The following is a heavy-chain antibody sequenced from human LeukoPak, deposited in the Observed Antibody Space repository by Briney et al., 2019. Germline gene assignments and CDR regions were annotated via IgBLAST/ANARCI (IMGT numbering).Heavy chain of an antibody. J-gene: IGHJ4*02. CDR1: GFTFSRFE. CDR2: ISGGGGRT. D-gene: IGHD3-9*01. V-gene: IGHV3-48*03. Sequence: GGSLRLSCVVSGFTFSRFEMNWVRQAPGKGLEWVSHISGGGGRTYYADSVKGRLTISRDNSKNTLYLQMNSLRAEDTAVYYCTKERRRDDILTGSFSDWGQGILVTVSS. CDR3: TKERRRDDILTGSFSD.